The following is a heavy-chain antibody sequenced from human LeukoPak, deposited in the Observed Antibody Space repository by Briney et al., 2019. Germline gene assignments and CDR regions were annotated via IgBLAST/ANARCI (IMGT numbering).Heavy chain of an antibody. Sequence: PSETLSLTCTVSGGSISSYYWSWIRQPAGKGLEWIGRLYTSGSTNYNPSLKSRVTMSVDTSKNQFSLKLSSVTAADTAVYYCARCGAAAGQYYFDYWGQGTLVTVSS. D-gene: IGHD6-13*01. V-gene: IGHV4-4*07. J-gene: IGHJ4*02. CDR2: LYTSGST. CDR3: ARCGAAAGQYYFDY. CDR1: GGSISSYY.